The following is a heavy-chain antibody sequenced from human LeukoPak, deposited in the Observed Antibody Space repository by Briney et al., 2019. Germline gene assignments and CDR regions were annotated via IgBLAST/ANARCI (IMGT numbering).Heavy chain of an antibody. CDR3: ARGRVDGQWLVYGAFDI. CDR2: INHSGST. CDR1: GGSFSGYY. V-gene: IGHV4-34*01. J-gene: IGHJ3*02. D-gene: IGHD6-19*01. Sequence: SETLSLTCAVYGGSFSGYYWSWIRQPPGKGLEWIGEINHSGSTNYNPSLKSRVTISVDTSKNQFSLKLSSVTAADTAVYYCARGRVDGQWLVYGAFDIWGQGTMVTVSS.